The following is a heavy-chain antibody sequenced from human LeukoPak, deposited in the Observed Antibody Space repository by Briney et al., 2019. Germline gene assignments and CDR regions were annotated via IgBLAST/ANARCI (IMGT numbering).Heavy chain of an antibody. Sequence: GGSLRLSCAASGFTFSSYDMHWVRHATGKGLEWVSAIGTAGDTYYPGSVKGRFTISRENAKNSLYLQMNSLRAGDTAVYYCARVLAATDTGFDYWGQGTLVTVSS. V-gene: IGHV3-13*01. J-gene: IGHJ4*02. CDR3: ARVLAATDTGFDY. CDR1: GFTFSSYD. CDR2: IGTAGDT. D-gene: IGHD6-13*01.